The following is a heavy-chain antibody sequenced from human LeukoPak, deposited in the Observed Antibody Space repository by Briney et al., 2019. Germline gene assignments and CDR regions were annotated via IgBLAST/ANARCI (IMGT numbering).Heavy chain of an antibody. CDR1: GGSISSGDYY. Sequence: SETLSLTCTVSGGSISSGDYYWSWIRQPPGKGLGWIGYIYYSGSTYYNPSLKSRVTISVDTSKNQFSLKLSSVTAADTAVYYCARDHMAGAVLYWGQGSLVTVSS. CDR3: ARDHMAGAVLY. D-gene: IGHD6-19*01. V-gene: IGHV4-30-4*01. J-gene: IGHJ4*02. CDR2: IYYSGST.